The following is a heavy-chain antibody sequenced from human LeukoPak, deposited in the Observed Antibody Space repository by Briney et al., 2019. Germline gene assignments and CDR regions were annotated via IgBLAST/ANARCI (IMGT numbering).Heavy chain of an antibody. J-gene: IGHJ6*03. D-gene: IGHD4-17*01. V-gene: IGHV1-69*06. CDR3: ARWSPSQSSVTKAFYYYYYMDV. Sequence: ASVKVSCKASGGTFSSYAISWVRQAPGQGLEWMGGIIPIFGTANYAQKFQGRVTITADKSTSTAYMELSSLRSEDTAVYYCARWSPSQSSVTKAFYYYYYMDVWGKGTTVTVSS. CDR2: IIPIFGTA. CDR1: GGTFSSYA.